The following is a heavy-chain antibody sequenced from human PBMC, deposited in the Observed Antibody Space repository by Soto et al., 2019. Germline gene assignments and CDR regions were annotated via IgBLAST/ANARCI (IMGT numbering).Heavy chain of an antibody. Sequence: GGPLRLSCAASGFTFSSYWMSWVRQAPGKGLEWVANIKQDGSEKYYVDSVKGRFTISRDNAKNSLYLQMNSLRAEDTAVYYCARGTHSSSWYLDYYYGMDVWGQGTTVTVSS. D-gene: IGHD6-13*01. CDR3: ARGTHSSSWYLDYYYGMDV. CDR1: GFTFSSYW. CDR2: IKQDGSEK. V-gene: IGHV3-7*03. J-gene: IGHJ6*02.